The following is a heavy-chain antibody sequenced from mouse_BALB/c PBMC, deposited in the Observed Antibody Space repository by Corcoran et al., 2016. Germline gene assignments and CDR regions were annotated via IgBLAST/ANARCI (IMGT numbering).Heavy chain of an antibody. Sequence: QVQLQQSGAELVRPGASVTLSCKASGYTFTDYEMHWVKQTPVHGLEWIGAIDPETGGTAYNQKFKGKATLTADKSSSTAYMELRSLTSEDSAVYYCTRGGTTGYYAMDYWGQGTSVTVSS. V-gene: IGHV1-15*01. CDR1: GYTFTDYE. CDR3: TRGGTTGYYAMDY. D-gene: IGHD2-12*01. J-gene: IGHJ4*01. CDR2: IDPETGGT.